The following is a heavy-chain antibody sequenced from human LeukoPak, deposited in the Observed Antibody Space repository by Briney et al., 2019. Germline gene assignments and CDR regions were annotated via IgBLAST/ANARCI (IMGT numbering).Heavy chain of an antibody. J-gene: IGHJ5*02. Sequence: SVKVSCKASGGTFSSYAISWVRQAPGQGLEWMGGIIPTFGTANYAQKFQGRVTITTDESTSTAYMELSSLRSEDTAVYYCARAVGYCSSTSCYVAYNWFDPWGQGTLVTVSS. D-gene: IGHD2-2*01. CDR2: IIPTFGTA. V-gene: IGHV1-69*05. CDR1: GGTFSSYA. CDR3: ARAVGYCSSTSCYVAYNWFDP.